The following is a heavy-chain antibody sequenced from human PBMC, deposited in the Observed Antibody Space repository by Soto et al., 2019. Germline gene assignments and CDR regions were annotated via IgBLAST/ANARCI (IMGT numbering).Heavy chain of an antibody. Sequence: TPALTCTVCGDTMNSCVYYGTWIRKHPGKGLEWIGYIYYSGSTYYNPSLKSRVTISVDTSKNQFSLKLSSVTAADSAVYYCAGGISEYSSSFNYWGQGTLVTVSS. CDR1: GDTMNSCVYY. CDR2: IYYSGST. D-gene: IGHD6-6*01. CDR3: AGGISEYSSSFNY. J-gene: IGHJ4*02. V-gene: IGHV4-31*03.